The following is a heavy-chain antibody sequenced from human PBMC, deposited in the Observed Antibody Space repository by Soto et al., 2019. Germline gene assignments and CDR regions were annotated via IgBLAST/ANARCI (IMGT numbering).Heavy chain of an antibody. J-gene: IGHJ5*02. D-gene: IGHD3-10*01. V-gene: IGHV4-39*02. CDR3: ARDEYYASGSYS. CDR1: GASITSIKDY. Sequence: PSETLSLTCTVSGASITSIKDYSGWIRQPEGQGLACIGILYYSGSSYSHPSLKRRVTISVDTSKNQFSLKLNSETAADTAVYYCARDEYYASGSYSWGQGTLVTVS. CDR2: LYYSGSS.